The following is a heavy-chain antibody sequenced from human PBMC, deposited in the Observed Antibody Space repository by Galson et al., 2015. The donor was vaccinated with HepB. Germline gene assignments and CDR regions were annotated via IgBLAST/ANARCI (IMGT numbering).Heavy chain of an antibody. V-gene: IGHV3-23*01. D-gene: IGHD2-2*01. Sequence: SLRLSCAASGFTFSTYAMSWVRQAPGKGLQWVSSISASGDSTYYPDSLKGRFAISRDNSKNTLYLQVNSLRAEDTALYYCAKGCSTTCYGNFDYWGQGTLVTVSS. CDR3: AKGCSTTCYGNFDY. CDR1: GFTFSTYA. CDR2: ISASGDST. J-gene: IGHJ4*02.